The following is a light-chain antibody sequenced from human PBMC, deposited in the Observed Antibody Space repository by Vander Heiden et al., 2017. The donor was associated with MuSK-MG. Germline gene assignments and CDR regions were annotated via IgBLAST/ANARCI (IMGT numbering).Light chain of an antibody. CDR1: QSISSW. J-gene: IGKJ2*01. V-gene: IGKV1-5*03. CDR3: QQYNSYLYT. Sequence: DITMTQSPSTLSASVGDRVTITCRASQSISSWLAWYQQKPGKAPKLLIYKASSLESGVPSRFSGSGSGTEFTLTISSLQPDDFATYYCQQYNSYLYTFGQGTKLEIK. CDR2: KAS.